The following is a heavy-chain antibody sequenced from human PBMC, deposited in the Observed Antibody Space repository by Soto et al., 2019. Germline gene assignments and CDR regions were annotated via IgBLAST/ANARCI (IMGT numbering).Heavy chain of an antibody. Sequence: PSETLSLTCAVSGGSISSGGYSWSWIRQPPGKGLEWIGYIYHSGSTYYNPSLKSRVTISVDRSKNQFSLKLSSVTAADTAVYYCARGRKQQLVRSAASDRFDPWGQGTLVTVSS. CDR1: GGSISSGGYS. J-gene: IGHJ5*02. CDR3: ARGRKQQLVRSAASDRFDP. CDR2: IYHSGST. V-gene: IGHV4-30-2*01. D-gene: IGHD6-13*01.